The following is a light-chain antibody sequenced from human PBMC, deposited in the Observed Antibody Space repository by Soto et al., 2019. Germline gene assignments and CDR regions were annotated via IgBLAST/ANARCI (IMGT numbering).Light chain of an antibody. Sequence: DVVMTQSPLSLPVTLGQPASISCRSSQSLVYSDGNTYLNWFHQRPGQSPRRLIYKVSNRDSGVPVRFIGSWSGTDFILKISRVEAEDVGVYYCMQGTLPFTFGPGTKVDIK. CDR2: KVS. CDR1: QSLVYSDGNTY. J-gene: IGKJ3*01. CDR3: MQGTLPFT. V-gene: IGKV2-30*01.